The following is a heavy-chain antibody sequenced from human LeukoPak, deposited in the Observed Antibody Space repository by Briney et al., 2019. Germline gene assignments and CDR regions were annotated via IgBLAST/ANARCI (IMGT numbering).Heavy chain of an antibody. V-gene: IGHV3-23*01. CDR1: GFTFNTCA. D-gene: IGHD6-19*01. CDR2: IKSDGKT. CDR3: AKCRVETYSSGWCNWLDH. Sequence: PGGSLRLSCAASGFTFNTCAMSWVRQAPGMGLEWVSAIKSDGKTHYADSVKGRFTISRDNSKNTLSLQMNSLRAEDTALYYCAKCRVETYSSGWCNWLDHWGQGTQVTVSS. J-gene: IGHJ5*02.